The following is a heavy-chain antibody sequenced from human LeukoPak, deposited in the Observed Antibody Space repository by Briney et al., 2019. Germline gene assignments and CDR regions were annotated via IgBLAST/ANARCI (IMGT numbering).Heavy chain of an antibody. CDR1: GFTFSNAW. CDR3: TTDLGYCSGGSCYSSNY. Sequence: GGSLRLSSAASGFTFSNAWMSWVRQAPGKGLEWVGRIKSKTDGGTTDYAAPVKGRFTISRDDSKNTLYLQMNSLKTEDTAVYYCTTDLGYCSGGSCYSSNYWGQGTLVTVSS. D-gene: IGHD2-15*01. J-gene: IGHJ4*02. CDR2: IKSKTDGGTT. V-gene: IGHV3-15*01.